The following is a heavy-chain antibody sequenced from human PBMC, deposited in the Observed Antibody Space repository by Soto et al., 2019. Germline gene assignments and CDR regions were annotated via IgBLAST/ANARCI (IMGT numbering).Heavy chain of an antibody. CDR2: IYSGGST. CDR3: ARGTPTGACTFDI. Sequence: EVQLVESGGGLVQPGGSLRLSCAASGFTVSSNYMSWVRQAPGKGLEWVSVIYSGGSTYYADSVKGRFTISRHNSKNTLYLPMNNLRAEDTAVYYCARGTPTGACTFDIWGQGTMVTVSS. V-gene: IGHV3-53*04. CDR1: GFTVSSNY. D-gene: IGHD4-17*01. J-gene: IGHJ3*02.